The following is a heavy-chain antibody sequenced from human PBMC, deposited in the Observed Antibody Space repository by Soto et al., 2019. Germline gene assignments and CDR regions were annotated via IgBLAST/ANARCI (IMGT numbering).Heavy chain of an antibody. CDR1: GDSVSSNSAA. V-gene: IGHV6-1*01. J-gene: IGHJ4*02. Sequence: SQTLSLTCAISGDSVSSNSAAWNWSRQSPSRGLEWLGRTYYRSKWYNDYAVSVKSRITINPDTSKNQFSLQLKSVTPEDTAVYYCARGESISVASIHYWGQGPLVTVS. CDR3: ARGESISVASIHY. CDR2: TYYRSKWYN. D-gene: IGHD6-19*01.